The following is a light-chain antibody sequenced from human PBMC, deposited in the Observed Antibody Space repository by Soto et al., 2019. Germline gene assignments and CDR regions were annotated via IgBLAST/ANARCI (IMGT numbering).Light chain of an antibody. CDR1: QSVSSSY. J-gene: IGKJ2*01. CDR3: QQYGSSPYT. V-gene: IGKV3-20*01. CDR2: GAS. Sequence: EIVLTQSPGTLSLSPGERATLSCRASQSVSSSYLAWYQQKPGQAPRLLIYGASSRATGIPDRFSGSGPETNFTLNISRLEPGNFAVYYCQQYGSSPYTFGQGTNLEIK.